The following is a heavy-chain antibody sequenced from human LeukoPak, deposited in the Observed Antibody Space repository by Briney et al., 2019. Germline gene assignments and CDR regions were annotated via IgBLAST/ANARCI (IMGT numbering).Heavy chain of an antibody. CDR3: ARDPRTVRI. J-gene: IGHJ4*02. D-gene: IGHD1-1*01. CDR2: ISGNGGVI. Sequence: KPGGSLRLSCAASGFTFSDNHMTWVRQAPGKGLEWLSYISGNGGVIQYADSVKGRFTISRDNAKNLLYLQMDSLRVEDTAIYYCARDPRTVRIWGQGTLVTVSS. V-gene: IGHV3-11*04. CDR1: GFTFSDNH.